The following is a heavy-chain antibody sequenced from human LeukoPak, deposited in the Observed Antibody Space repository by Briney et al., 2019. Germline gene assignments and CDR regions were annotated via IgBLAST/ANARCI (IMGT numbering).Heavy chain of an antibody. D-gene: IGHD4-17*01. CDR2: VRVDGHTT. J-gene: IGHJ6*03. V-gene: IGHV3-23*01. CDR3: VTAPSGDYYYYMDV. Sequence: GGSLRLSCAASGFTFSSYAMSWVRQAPGKGLEWVSSVRVDGHTTFYADSVKGRFTISTDNSKNTLYLQMNSLRAEDTAVYYCVTAPSGDYYYYMDVWGKGTTVTISS. CDR1: GFTFSSYA.